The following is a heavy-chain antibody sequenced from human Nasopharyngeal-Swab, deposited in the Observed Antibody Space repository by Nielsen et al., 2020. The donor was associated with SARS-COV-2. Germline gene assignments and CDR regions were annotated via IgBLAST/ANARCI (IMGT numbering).Heavy chain of an antibody. J-gene: IGHJ4*02. D-gene: IGHD2-15*01. CDR2: IIPIFGTA. Sequence: WVRQAPGQGLEWMGGIIPIFGTANYAQKFQGRVTITADESTSTAYMELSSLRSEDTAVYYCARDPADCSGGSCEAHWGQGTLVTVSS. V-gene: IGHV1-69*01. CDR3: ARDPADCSGGSCEAH.